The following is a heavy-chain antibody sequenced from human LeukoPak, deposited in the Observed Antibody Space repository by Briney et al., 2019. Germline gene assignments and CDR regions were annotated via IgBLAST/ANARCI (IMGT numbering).Heavy chain of an antibody. D-gene: IGHD2-2*01. CDR1: GGSISGNF. Sequence: SETLSLTCTVSGGSISGNFWSWIRQPPGEGLEWSGYIYYSGSTNYNPSLTSRVTISVDTSKNQFSLKLSSVTAADTAVYYCARLRGDCSGTSCDDYWGQGTLVTVSS. J-gene: IGHJ4*02. V-gene: IGHV4-59*01. CDR2: IYYSGST. CDR3: ARLRGDCSGTSCDDY.